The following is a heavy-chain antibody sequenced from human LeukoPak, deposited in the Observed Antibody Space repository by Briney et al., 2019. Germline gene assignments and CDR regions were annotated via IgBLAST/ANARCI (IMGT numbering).Heavy chain of an antibody. J-gene: IGHJ4*02. CDR1: GFIFSSYS. CDR2: ISSTSTYI. V-gene: IGHV3-21*01. D-gene: IGHD5-24*01. Sequence: GGSLRLSCAASGFIFSSYSMNWVRQAPGKGLEWVSSISSTSTYIHYADSLKGRFTISRDNARNSLYLQINSLRVEDTAVYYCARVQRGEMATFDYWGQGTLVTVSS. CDR3: ARVQRGEMATFDY.